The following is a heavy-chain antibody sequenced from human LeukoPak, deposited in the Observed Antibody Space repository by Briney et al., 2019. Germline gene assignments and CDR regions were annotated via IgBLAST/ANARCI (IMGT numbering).Heavy chain of an antibody. J-gene: IGHJ4*02. CDR3: ARAPGRAGLSYFDY. V-gene: IGHV4-59*01. CDR2: IYYSGST. Sequence: SETLSLTRTVSGGSISSYYWSWIRQPPGKGLEWIEYIYYSGSTNYNPSLKSRVTISVDTSKNQFSLKLSSVTAADTAVYYCARAPGRAGLSYFDYWGQGTLVTVSS. D-gene: IGHD2/OR15-2a*01. CDR1: GGSISSYY.